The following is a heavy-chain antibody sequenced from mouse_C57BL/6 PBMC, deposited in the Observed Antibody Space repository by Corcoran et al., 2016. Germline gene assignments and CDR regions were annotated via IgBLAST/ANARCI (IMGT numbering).Heavy chain of an antibody. Sequence: QVQLQQSGPELVKPGASVKISCKASGYTFTDYYINWVKQRPGQGLEWIGWIFPGSGSTYYNEKFKGKATLTVDKSSSTAYMLLSSLTSEDSAVYFCARSSVHGSSLYYAMDYWGQGTSVTVSS. CDR2: IFPGSGST. CDR3: ARSSVHGSSLYYAMDY. CDR1: GYTFTDYY. D-gene: IGHD1-1*01. J-gene: IGHJ4*01. V-gene: IGHV1-75*01.